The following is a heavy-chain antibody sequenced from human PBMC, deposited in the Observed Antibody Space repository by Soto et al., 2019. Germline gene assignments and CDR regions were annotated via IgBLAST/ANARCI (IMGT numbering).Heavy chain of an antibody. CDR3: AVYGGNRYWYFDL. CDR2: MNTNSGNT. CDR1: GYTFTSYD. J-gene: IGHJ2*01. D-gene: IGHD4-17*01. V-gene: IGHV1-8*01. Sequence: QVQLVQSGAEVKKPGASVTVSCTASGYTFTSYDINWVRQAPGQGLEGMGWMNTNSGNTGYAEKFQGRVTITRNTSISTAYMELSSLRSADTAVYYCAVYGGNRYWYFDLWGRGTLVTVSS.